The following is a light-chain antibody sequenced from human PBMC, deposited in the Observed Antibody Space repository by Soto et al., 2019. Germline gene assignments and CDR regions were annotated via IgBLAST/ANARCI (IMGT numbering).Light chain of an antibody. J-gene: IGLJ1*01. V-gene: IGLV1-44*01. Sequence: QSALTQPPSASGTPGQRVTISCSGSSSNIGSNTVNWYQQLPGTAPKLLIYSNNQRPSGVPDRFSGSKSGTSASLAISGLQSEDVSDYYCAAWDDILNGYVFGTGTMSPS. CDR2: SNN. CDR1: SSNIGSNT. CDR3: AAWDDILNGYV.